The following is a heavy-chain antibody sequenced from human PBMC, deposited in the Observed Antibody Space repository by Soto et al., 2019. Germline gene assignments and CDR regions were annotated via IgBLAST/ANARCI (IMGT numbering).Heavy chain of an antibody. D-gene: IGHD3-10*01. CDR3: ARNIWFGELAPGY. CDR1: GGSISSGGYY. CDR2: IYYSGST. Sequence: QVQLQESGPGLVKPSQTLSLTCTVSGGSISSGGYYWSWVRQHPGKGLEWIGYIYYSGSTYYNPSLNRRVTISVDTSKNQFSLKLSSVTAADTAVYYCARNIWFGELAPGYWGQGTLVTVSS. J-gene: IGHJ4*02. V-gene: IGHV4-31*03.